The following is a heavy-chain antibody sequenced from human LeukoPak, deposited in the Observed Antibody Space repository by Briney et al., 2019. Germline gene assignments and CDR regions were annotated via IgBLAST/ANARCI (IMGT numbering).Heavy chain of an antibody. D-gene: IGHD6-6*01. CDR2: IKQDGSEK. Sequence: PGGSLRLSCAASGFTFSGYWMSWVRQAPGKGLEWVANIKQDGSEKYYADSVKGRFTISRDNSKNTLYLQMNSLRAEDTAVYYCARDDVSSIAAHFNWFDPWGQGTLVTVSS. J-gene: IGHJ5*02. CDR3: ARDDVSSIAAHFNWFDP. CDR1: GFTFSGYW. V-gene: IGHV3-7*01.